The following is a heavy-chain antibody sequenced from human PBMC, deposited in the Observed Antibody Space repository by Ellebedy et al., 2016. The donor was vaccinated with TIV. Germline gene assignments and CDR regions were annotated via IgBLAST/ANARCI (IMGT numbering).Heavy chain of an antibody. V-gene: IGHV1-69*13. CDR3: ARAGIAVAGTGVVWSFWFDP. D-gene: IGHD6-19*01. J-gene: IGHJ5*02. CDR1: GGTFSSYA. CDR2: IIPIFGTA. Sequence: SVKVSCXASGGTFSSYAISWVRQAPGQGLEWMGGIIPIFGTANYAQKFQGRVTITADESTSTAYMELSSLRSEDTAVYYCARAGIAVAGTGVVWSFWFDPWGQGTLFTVSS.